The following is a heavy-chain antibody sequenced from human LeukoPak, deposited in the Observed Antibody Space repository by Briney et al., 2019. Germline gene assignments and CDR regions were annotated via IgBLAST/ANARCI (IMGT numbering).Heavy chain of an antibody. CDR3: ARQREMATRDAFDI. V-gene: IGHV4-39*01. Sequence: SQTLSLTCTVSGGSISSSSYYWGWIRQPPGKGLEWIGGIYYSGSTYYNPSLKSRVTISVDTSKNQFSLKLSSVTAADTAVYYCARQREMATRDAFDIWGQGTMVTVSS. CDR1: GGSISSSSYY. CDR2: IYYSGST. D-gene: IGHD5-24*01. J-gene: IGHJ3*02.